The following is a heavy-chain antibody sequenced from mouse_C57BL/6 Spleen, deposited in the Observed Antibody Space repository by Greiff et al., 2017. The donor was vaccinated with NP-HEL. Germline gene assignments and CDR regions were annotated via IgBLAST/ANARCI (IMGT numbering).Heavy chain of an antibody. D-gene: IGHD1-1*01. J-gene: IGHJ2*01. V-gene: IGHV1-55*01. CDR3: ARKGGYYGSSYGGY. CDR2: IYPGSGST. CDR1: GYTFTSYW. Sequence: VQLQQSGAELVKPGASVKMSCKASGYTFTSYWITWVKQRPGQGLEWIGDIYPGSGSTNYNEKFKSKATLTVDTSSSTAYMQLSSLTSEDSAVYYCARKGGYYGSSYGGYWGQGTTLTVSS.